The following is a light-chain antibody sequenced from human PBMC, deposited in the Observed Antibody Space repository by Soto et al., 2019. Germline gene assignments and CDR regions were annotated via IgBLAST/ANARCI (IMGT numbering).Light chain of an antibody. CDR3: QQYNSFPWT. J-gene: IGKJ1*01. CDR1: QNINSW. Sequence: DIQVTQSPSTLSASVGDRVTITCRANQNINSWLAWYQQNPGKAPKLLIYKASNLQSGVPPRFSGSGSGTEFTLTISSLQPDDFTTYYCQQYNSFPWTFGQGTKVEIK. V-gene: IGKV1-5*03. CDR2: KAS.